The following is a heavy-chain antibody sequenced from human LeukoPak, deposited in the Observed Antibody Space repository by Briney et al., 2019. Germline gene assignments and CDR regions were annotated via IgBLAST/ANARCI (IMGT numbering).Heavy chain of an antibody. V-gene: IGHV4-30-2*01. D-gene: IGHD4-17*01. CDR1: GGSISSGGYS. J-gene: IGHJ4*02. Sequence: PSETLSLTCAVSGGSISSGGYSWSWIRQPPGKGLEWIGYIYHSGSTYYNPSLKSRVTISVDRSKNQFSLKLSSVTAADTAVYYCARDRYGDHTYFDYWGQGTLVAVSS. CDR3: ARDRYGDHTYFDY. CDR2: IYHSGST.